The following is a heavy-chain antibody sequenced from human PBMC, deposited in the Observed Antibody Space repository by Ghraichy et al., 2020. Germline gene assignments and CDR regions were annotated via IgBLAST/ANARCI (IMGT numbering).Heavy chain of an antibody. J-gene: IGHJ4*02. CDR2: INHSGST. V-gene: IGHV4-34*01. D-gene: IGHD1-26*01. CDR1: GGSFSGYY. CDR3: ARSGSYYRRGFDY. Sequence: SETLSLTCAVYGGSFSGYYWSWIRQPPGKGLEWIGEINHSGSTNYNPSLKSRVTISVDTSKNQFSLKLSSVTAADTAVYYCARSGSYYRRGFDYWGQGTLVTVSS.